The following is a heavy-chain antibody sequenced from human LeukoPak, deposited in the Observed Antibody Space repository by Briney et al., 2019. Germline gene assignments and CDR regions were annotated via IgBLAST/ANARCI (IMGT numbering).Heavy chain of an antibody. CDR3: AREGGPYRPLDY. CDR1: GGSITNTNY. J-gene: IGHJ4*02. CDR2: VNLQGST. Sequence: PSGTLSLTCGVSGGSITNTNYWTWVRQPPGKGLEWIGEVNLQGSTNYDPSLMGRVAISVDTSENHISLQLTSVTAADTAVYYCAREGGPYRPLDYSGQGTLVTVSS. V-gene: IGHV4-4*02.